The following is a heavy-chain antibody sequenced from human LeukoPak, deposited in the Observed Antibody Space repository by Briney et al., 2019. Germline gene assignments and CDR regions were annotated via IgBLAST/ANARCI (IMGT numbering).Heavy chain of an antibody. CDR1: GGSFSGYY. Sequence: KPSETLSLTCAVYGGSFSGYYWSWIRQPPGKGLEWIGEINHSGSTNYNPSLKSRVTISVDTSKNQFSLKLSSVTAADTAVYYCARHGWYYFDYWGQGTLVTVSS. J-gene: IGHJ4*02. D-gene: IGHD6-19*01. CDR3: ARHGWYYFDY. V-gene: IGHV4-34*01. CDR2: INHSGST.